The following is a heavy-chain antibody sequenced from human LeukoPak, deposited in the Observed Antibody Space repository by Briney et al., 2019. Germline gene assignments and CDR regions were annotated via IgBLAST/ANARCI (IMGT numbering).Heavy chain of an antibody. J-gene: IGHJ4*02. CDR2: ISGSGGST. CDR1: GFTFSSYA. V-gene: IGHV3-23*01. CDR3: AKVGGDYDILTGKAPY. Sequence: GGSLRLSCAASGFTFSSYAMSWVRQAPGKGLEWVSVISGSGGSTYYADSVKGRFTISRDNSKNTLYLQMNSLRAEDTAVYYCAKVGGDYDILTGKAPYWGQGTLVTVSS. D-gene: IGHD3-9*01.